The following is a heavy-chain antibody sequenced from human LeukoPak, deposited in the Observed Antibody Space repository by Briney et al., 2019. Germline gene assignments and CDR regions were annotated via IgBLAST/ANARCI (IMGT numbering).Heavy chain of an antibody. CDR3: ARPGLSYGDNGFFFDY. Sequence: ASVKVSCKASGYTFTGYYMHWVRQAPGQGLEWMGWINPNSGGTNYAQKFQGRVTMTTDTSTNTAYMDLSSLRSDDTAVYYCARPGLSYGDNGFFFDYWGQGTLVTVSS. J-gene: IGHJ4*02. V-gene: IGHV1-2*02. D-gene: IGHD4-17*01. CDR1: GYTFTGYY. CDR2: INPNSGGT.